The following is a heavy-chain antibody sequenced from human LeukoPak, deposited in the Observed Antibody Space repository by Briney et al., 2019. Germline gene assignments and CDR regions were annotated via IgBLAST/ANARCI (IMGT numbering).Heavy chain of an antibody. CDR2: ISGSGGST. J-gene: IGHJ4*02. CDR3: AKDGYRIVGATCDY. CDR1: GFTFSSYA. V-gene: IGHV3-23*01. D-gene: IGHD1-26*01. Sequence: GGSLRLSCAASGFTFSSYAMSWVRQAPGKGLEWVSAISGSGGSTYYADSVKGRFTISRDNSKNTLYLQMNGLRAEDTAVYYCAKDGYRIVGATCDYWGQGTLVTVSS.